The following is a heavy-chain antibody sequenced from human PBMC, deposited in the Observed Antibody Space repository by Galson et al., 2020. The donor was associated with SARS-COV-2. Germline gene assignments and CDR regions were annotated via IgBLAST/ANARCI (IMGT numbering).Heavy chain of an antibody. V-gene: IGHV3-30*02. CDR1: GFTFNSYG. Sequence: GESLKISCVASGFTFNSYGLHWVRQAPGKGLEWVAFIRYDGSTKYYADSVKGRFTISRDNSKNTLFLQVNSLRPEDTAVYYWSKDEGGCGGDCYSSYSYHWGQGTLVTVSS. J-gene: IGHJ5*02. CDR2: IRYDGSTK. D-gene: IGHD2-21*01. CDR3: SKDEGGCGGDCYSSYSYH.